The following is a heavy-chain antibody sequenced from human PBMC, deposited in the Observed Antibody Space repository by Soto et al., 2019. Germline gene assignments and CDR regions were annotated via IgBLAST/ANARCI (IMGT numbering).Heavy chain of an antibody. V-gene: IGHV1-18*01. CDR3: ARDRGSYALDY. CDR1: GYTFTSYG. Sequence: QVQLVQSGAEVKKPGASVKVSCKASGYTFTSYGISWVRQAPGQGLEWMGWISAYNGNTNYAQKLQGRVTMTTGTSTSTDYMELRSLRSEDTAVYYCARDRGSYALDYWGQGNLVTVSS. D-gene: IGHD1-26*01. J-gene: IGHJ4*02. CDR2: ISAYNGNT.